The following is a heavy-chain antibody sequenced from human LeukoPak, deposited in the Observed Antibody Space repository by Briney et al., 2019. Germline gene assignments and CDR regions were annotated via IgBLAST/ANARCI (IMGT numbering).Heavy chain of an antibody. J-gene: IGHJ5*02. CDR2: ISYDGSNK. Sequence: GGSLRLSCAASGFTFSSYAMHWVRQAPGKGLEWVAVISYDGSNKYYADSVKGRFTISRDNSKNTLYLQMNSLRAEDTAVYYCARMGDYYGSGSYYKSYNWFDPWGQGTLVTVSS. D-gene: IGHD3-10*01. V-gene: IGHV3-30-3*01. CDR1: GFTFSSYA. CDR3: ARMGDYYGSGSYYKSYNWFDP.